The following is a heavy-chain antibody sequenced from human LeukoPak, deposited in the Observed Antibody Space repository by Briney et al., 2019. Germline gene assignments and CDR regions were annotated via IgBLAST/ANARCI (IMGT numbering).Heavy chain of an antibody. V-gene: IGHV1-18*01. CDR3: ARDVRYFDWLLLYDAFDI. J-gene: IGHJ3*02. D-gene: IGHD3-9*01. Sequence: ASVKVSCKASGYTFTSYGISWVRQAPGQGLEWMGWISAYNGNTNYAQKLQGRVTMTTDTSTSTAYMELRSLRSDDTAVYYCARDVRYFDWLLLYDAFDIWGQGTMVTVSS. CDR2: ISAYNGNT. CDR1: GYTFTSYG.